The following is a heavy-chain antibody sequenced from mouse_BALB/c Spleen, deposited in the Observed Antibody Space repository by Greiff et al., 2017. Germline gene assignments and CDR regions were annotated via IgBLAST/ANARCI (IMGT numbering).Heavy chain of an antibody. CDR2: IRNKANGYTT. J-gene: IGHJ3*01. Sequence: EVQRVESGGGLVQPGGSLRLSCATSGFTFTDYYMSWVRQPPGKALEWLGFIRNKANGYTTEYSASVKGRFTISRDNSQSILYLQMNTLRAEDSATYCCARDLYYYGSSSFAYWGQGTLVTVSA. D-gene: IGHD1-1*01. CDR3: ARDLYYYGSSSFAY. V-gene: IGHV7-3*02. CDR1: GFTFTDYY.